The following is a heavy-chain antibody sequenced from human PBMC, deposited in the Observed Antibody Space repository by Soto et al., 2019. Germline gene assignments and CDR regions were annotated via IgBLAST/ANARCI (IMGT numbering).Heavy chain of an antibody. V-gene: IGHV1-2*02. Sequence: ASVKVSCKASGYTFTGYFMHWVRQAPGQGLEWMGWINPNSGGTNYAQKFQGRVTMTRDTSISTAYMELSRLRSDDTAVYYCARERGGCSSTSCPQRRYYYYGMDVWGQGTTVTVSS. CDR3: ARERGGCSSTSCPQRRYYYYGMDV. J-gene: IGHJ6*02. CDR1: GYTFTGYF. D-gene: IGHD2-2*01. CDR2: INPNSGGT.